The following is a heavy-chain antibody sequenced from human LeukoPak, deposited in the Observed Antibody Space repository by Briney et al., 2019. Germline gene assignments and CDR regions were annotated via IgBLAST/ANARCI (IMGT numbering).Heavy chain of an antibody. J-gene: IGHJ4*02. Sequence: SETLSLTCTVSGDSISNYYWSWIRQPPGKGLEWIGYIYYSGSTNSNPSLKGRVTISLDTSKNQFSLKLNSVTAADTAVHYCARGRGGIATLDSWGQGTLVTVSS. CDR1: GDSISNYY. CDR3: ARGRGGIATLDS. D-gene: IGHD1-26*01. CDR2: IYYSGST. V-gene: IGHV4-59*01.